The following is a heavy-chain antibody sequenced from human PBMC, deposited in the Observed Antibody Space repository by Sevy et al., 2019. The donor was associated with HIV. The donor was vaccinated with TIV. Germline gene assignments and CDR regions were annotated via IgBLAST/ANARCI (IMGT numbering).Heavy chain of an antibody. V-gene: IGHV3-33*01. CDR2: IWYDGSNK. D-gene: IGHD4-17*01. J-gene: IGHJ4*02. CDR3: ARAYGDTLMYYFDY. Sequence: GGYLRLSCAASGFTFSSYGMHWVRQAPGKGLEWVAVIWYDGSNKYCADSVKGRFTISRDNSKNTLYLQMNSLRAEDTAVYYCARAYGDTLMYYFDYWGQGTLVTVSS. CDR1: GFTFSSYG.